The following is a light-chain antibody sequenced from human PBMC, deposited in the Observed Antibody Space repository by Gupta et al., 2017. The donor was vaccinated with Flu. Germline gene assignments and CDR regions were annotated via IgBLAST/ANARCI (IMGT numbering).Light chain of an antibody. J-gene: IGKJ2*02. CDR2: AAS. V-gene: IGKV1D-16*01. CDR1: QGISTW. CDR3: QQYNSYPCT. Sequence: DIQITQSPSSLSASVGDRVTITCRASQGISTWLAWYQQKPAKAPESLIYAASVLQGGVPSRFSGSGSGTDFTLTISSLQPEDFATYYCQQYNSYPCTFGQGTKLEIK.